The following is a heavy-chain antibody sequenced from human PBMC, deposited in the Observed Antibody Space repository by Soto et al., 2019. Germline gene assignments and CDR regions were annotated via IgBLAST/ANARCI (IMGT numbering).Heavy chain of an antibody. D-gene: IGHD2-21*01. CDR1: GFDFSNYG. J-gene: IGHJ4*02. CDR2: ISGTDHAS. V-gene: IGHV3-23*01. CDR3: VADAPQLFSY. Sequence: EVQLLESGGGLVQPGGSLRISCAASGFDFSNYGMSWDRQDPGKALEWVSAISGTDHASYYAAAVKVGFTISRDNSKNTLYLHMHCRRVKDTAVYFCVADAPQLFSYWGEGTLGTVS.